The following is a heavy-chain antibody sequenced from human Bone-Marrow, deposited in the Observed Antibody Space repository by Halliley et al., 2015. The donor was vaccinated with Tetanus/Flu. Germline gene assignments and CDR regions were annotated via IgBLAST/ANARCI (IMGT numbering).Heavy chain of an antibody. Sequence: LRLSCTVSDGSISSYYWSWVRQPPGKGLEWIGFVFHSGDTNYNPSLKSRVTISLDASKNQFSLKLNSVTAADTAVYYCARVLLQLGDLSFQRVVGGMGVWGQGSTVTVSS. CDR2: VFHSGDT. D-gene: IGHD3-16*02. V-gene: IGHV4-59*01. CDR3: ARVLLQLGDLSFQRVVGGMGV. CDR1: DGSISSYY. J-gene: IGHJ6*02.